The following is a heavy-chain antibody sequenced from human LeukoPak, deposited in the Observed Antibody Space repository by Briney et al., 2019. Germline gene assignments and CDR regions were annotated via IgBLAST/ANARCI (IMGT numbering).Heavy chain of an antibody. CDR3: ARVPSAWGSGSFDY. Sequence: ASXXTFTXYXXHWVRXXXGQXXEXXXWINAGNGNTKYSQKFQGRVTITRDTSASTAYMELSSLRSEDTAVYYCARVPSAWGSGSFDYWGQGTLVTVSS. V-gene: IGHV1-3*01. J-gene: IGHJ4*02. D-gene: IGHD3-10*01. CDR2: INAGNGNT. CDR1: XXTFTXYX.